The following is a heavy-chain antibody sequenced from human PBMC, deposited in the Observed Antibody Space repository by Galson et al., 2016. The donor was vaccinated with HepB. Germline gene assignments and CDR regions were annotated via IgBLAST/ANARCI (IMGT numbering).Heavy chain of an antibody. D-gene: IGHD6-19*01. Sequence: SLRLSCAASGFSFSSYGMHWVRQAPGKGLEWLAVISYDGHNKYYGDSVKGRSTISRDNSNNTLYLQVTNLRAEDTAVYYSAKARSRYGSDCIDYRGQGALVTVSS. CDR1: GFSFSSYG. V-gene: IGHV3-30*18. CDR3: AKARSRYGSDCIDY. CDR2: ISYDGHNK. J-gene: IGHJ4*02.